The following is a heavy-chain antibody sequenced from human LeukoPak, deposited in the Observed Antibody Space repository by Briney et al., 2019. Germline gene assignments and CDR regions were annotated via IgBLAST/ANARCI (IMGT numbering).Heavy chain of an antibody. CDR1: GFSFGSND. D-gene: IGHD6-19*01. J-gene: IGHJ4*02. CDR3: AKVLRQPFMQWLPFDY. Sequence: PGGSLRLSCAASGFSFGSNDINWVRQAPGKGLEWVSVIYSGGRTYYADSVKGRFTISRDSSENTLHLQINSLRAEDTAVYYCAKVLRQPFMQWLPFDYWRQGTLVTVSS. CDR2: IYSGGRT. V-gene: IGHV3-66*01.